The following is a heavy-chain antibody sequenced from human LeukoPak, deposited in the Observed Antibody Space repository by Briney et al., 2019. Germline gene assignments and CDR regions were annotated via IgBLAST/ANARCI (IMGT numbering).Heavy chain of an antibody. CDR1: GGSISSYY. V-gene: IGHV4-4*07. CDR3: ARDGILISSLDY. Sequence: SETLSITCTVSGGSISSYYWSWIRQPAGKGLEWIGRIYTSGSTNYNPSLKSRVTMSVDTSKNQFSLKLSSVTAADTAVYYCARDGILISSLDYWGQGTLVTVSS. J-gene: IGHJ4*02. CDR2: IYTSGST. D-gene: IGHD3-16*01.